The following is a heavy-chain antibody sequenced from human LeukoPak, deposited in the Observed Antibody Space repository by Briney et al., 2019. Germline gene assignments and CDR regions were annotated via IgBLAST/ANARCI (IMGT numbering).Heavy chain of an antibody. D-gene: IGHD4-17*01. CDR2: ITNSGNSK. J-gene: IGHJ4*02. CDR3: AYGDYVRGFDY. CDR1: EFTFSSYS. V-gene: IGHV3-48*01. Sequence: GGSLRLSCAASEFTFSSYSMNWVRQAPGKGLEWVSYITNSGNSKSYADSVKGRFTISRDNTKNSLYLQMNGLRAEDTAVYYCAYGDYVRGFDYWGQGTLVTVSS.